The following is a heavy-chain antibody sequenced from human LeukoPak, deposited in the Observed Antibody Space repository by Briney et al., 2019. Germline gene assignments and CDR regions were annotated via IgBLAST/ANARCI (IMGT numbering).Heavy chain of an antibody. Sequence: PSETLSLTCTVPGGSISSSSYYWGWIRQPPGKGLEWIGSIYYSGSTYYNPSLKSRVTISVDTSKNQFSLKLSSVTAADTAVYYCARQFRGYSYYFDYWGQGTLVTVSS. D-gene: IGHD5-12*01. CDR1: GGSISSSSYY. V-gene: IGHV4-39*01. CDR2: IYYSGST. CDR3: ARQFRGYSYYFDY. J-gene: IGHJ4*02.